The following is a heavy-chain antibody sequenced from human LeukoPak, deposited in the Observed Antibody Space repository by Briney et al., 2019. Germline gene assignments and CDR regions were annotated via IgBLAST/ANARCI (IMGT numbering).Heavy chain of an antibody. V-gene: IGHV3-30*18. CDR1: GFNFNHFG. CDR2: ISYDGHER. Sequence: GGSLRLSCEASGFNFNHFGMHWVRQAPGKGLEWLAVISYDGHERYYGDSAKGRFTISRDNSEDTLYLETNNLRNEDTAIYYCAKGISSAWYGWDYFDSWGQGTLVTVSS. J-gene: IGHJ4*02. D-gene: IGHD6-19*01. CDR3: AKGISSAWYGWDYFDS.